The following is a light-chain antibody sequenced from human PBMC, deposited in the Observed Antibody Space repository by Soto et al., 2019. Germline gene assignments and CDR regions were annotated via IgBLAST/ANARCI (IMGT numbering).Light chain of an antibody. J-gene: IGLJ3*02. V-gene: IGLV2-14*01. CDR2: EVS. CDR3: TSKTSTTTVV. Sequence: QSALTQPASVSGSPGQSITISCTGTSSDIGGYNYVSWYQQHPGKAPKLMIYEVSNRPSGLSNRFSGSKSGNTASLTISGLQAEDEADYYCTSKTSTTTVVFGGGTKLTVL. CDR1: SSDIGGYNY.